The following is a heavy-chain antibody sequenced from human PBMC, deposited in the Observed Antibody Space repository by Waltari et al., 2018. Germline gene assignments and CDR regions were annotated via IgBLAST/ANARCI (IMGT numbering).Heavy chain of an antibody. V-gene: IGHV1-46*01. CDR2: INPSGASP. CDR3: ARQGQNNWNDVWPSGWFDV. CDR1: GYTFSSYF. D-gene: IGHD1-20*01. Sequence: QVQLVQSGAEVKKPGASVKVSCKASGYTFSSYFMHWVRQAPGQGPEWMGIINPSGASPNNAQEFQGRVTMTRDTSTSTLYMELSSLRSEDTAVYYCARQGQNNWNDVWPSGWFDVWGQGTPVTVSS. J-gene: IGHJ5*02.